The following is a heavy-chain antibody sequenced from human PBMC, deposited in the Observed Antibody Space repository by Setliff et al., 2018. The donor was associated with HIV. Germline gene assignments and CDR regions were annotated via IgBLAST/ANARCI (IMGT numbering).Heavy chain of an antibody. J-gene: IGHJ4*02. CDR1: DFTFSNYW. D-gene: IGHD3-16*01. Sequence: GGSLRLSCAASDFTFSNYWMDWVRQAPGKGLEWVSGISGSGGSTYYADSVKGRFTISRDNSKNTLYLQMNSLRAEDTAVYFCAKDDYVWGNPFDYWGQGTLVTVSS. CDR2: ISGSGGST. V-gene: IGHV3-23*01. CDR3: AKDDYVWGNPFDY.